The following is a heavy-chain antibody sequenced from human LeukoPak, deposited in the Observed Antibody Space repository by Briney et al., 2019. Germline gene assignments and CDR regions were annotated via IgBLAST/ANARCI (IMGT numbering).Heavy chain of an antibody. Sequence: ASVKVSCKASGYTFSDYYMHWVRQAPGQGLEWMGWINPNSGGTNYAQKFQGRVTMTRDMSISTASMDLSRLRSDDTAVYYCARAPKNDAYDIWGRGTMVTVSS. V-gene: IGHV1-2*02. CDR3: ARAPKNDAYDI. J-gene: IGHJ3*02. CDR2: INPNSGGT. CDR1: GYTFSDYY.